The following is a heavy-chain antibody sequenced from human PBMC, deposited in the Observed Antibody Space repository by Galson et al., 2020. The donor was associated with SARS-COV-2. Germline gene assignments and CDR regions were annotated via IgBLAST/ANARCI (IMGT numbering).Heavy chain of an antibody. J-gene: IGHJ4*02. CDR2: ISYDGSNK. CDR3: ARNSGSNTFDY. Sequence: GGSLRLSCVVSGFTFSDYWMTWVRQAPGKGLEWVAVISYDGSNKYYADSVKGRFTISRDNSKNTLYLQMNSLRAEDTAVYYCARNSGSNTFDYWGQGTLVTVSS. D-gene: IGHD1-26*01. V-gene: IGHV3-30-3*01. CDR1: GFTFSDYW.